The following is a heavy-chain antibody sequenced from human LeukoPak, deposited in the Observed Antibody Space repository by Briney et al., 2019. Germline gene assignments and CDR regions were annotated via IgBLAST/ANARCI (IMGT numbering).Heavy chain of an antibody. J-gene: IGHJ4*02. D-gene: IGHD3-10*01. CDR3: ARAHYGSGSYKY. CDR1: GGSISSSSYY. CDR2: IYYSGST. V-gene: IGHV4-39*07. Sequence: SSETLSLTCTVSGGSISSSSYYWGWIRQPPGKGLEWIGSIYYSGSTYYNPSLKSRVTISVDTSKNQFSLKLSSVTAADTAVYYCARAHYGSGSYKYWGQGTLVTVSS.